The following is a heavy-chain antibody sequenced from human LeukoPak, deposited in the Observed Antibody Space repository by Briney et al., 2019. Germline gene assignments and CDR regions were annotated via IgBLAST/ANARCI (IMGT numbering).Heavy chain of an antibody. D-gene: IGHD3-22*01. Sequence: GGSLRLSCAASGFTFSSYAMHWVRQAPGKGLEWVAVISYDGSNTYYADSVKGRFTISRDNSKNTLYLQMNSLRAEDTAVYYCARDRDTPETYDSSGYYYRTTFDYWGQGTLVTVSS. V-gene: IGHV3-30-3*01. CDR3: ARDRDTPETYDSSGYYYRTTFDY. CDR1: GFTFSSYA. J-gene: IGHJ4*02. CDR2: ISYDGSNT.